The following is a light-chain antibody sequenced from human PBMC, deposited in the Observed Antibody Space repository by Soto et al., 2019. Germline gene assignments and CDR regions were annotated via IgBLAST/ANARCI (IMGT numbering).Light chain of an antibody. J-gene: IGKJ2*01. CDR2: DAS. CDR1: QSVSSY. CDR3: QQRSNWPPLYT. V-gene: IGKV3-11*01. Sequence: EILLTQSPATLSLSPGERATLSCRASQSVSSYLAWYQQKPGQAPRLLIYDASNRATGIPARFSGSGSGTDFTLTISSLEPEDFAVYYCQQRSNWPPLYTFGQGTKLGSN.